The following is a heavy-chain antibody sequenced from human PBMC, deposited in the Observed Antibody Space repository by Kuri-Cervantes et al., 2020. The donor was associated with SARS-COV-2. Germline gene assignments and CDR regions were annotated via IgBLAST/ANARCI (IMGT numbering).Heavy chain of an antibody. Sequence: ASVKVSCKASGGTFSSYAISWVRQAPGQGLEWMGWISAYNGNTNYAQKLQGRVTMTTDTSTSTAYMELRSLRSDDTAVYYCARDDGRRIFGVVINYYYYGMDVWGRGTTVTVSS. J-gene: IGHJ6*02. CDR1: GGTFSSYA. D-gene: IGHD3-3*01. CDR2: ISAYNGNT. CDR3: ARDDGRRIFGVVINYYYYGMDV. V-gene: IGHV1-18*01.